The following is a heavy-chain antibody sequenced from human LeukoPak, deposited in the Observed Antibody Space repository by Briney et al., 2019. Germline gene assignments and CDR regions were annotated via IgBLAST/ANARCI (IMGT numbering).Heavy chain of an antibody. J-gene: IGHJ4*02. CDR2: ISSDGSST. Sequence: GGSLRLSCAASGFTFRNHWTHWVRQTPGKGLVWVSRISSDGSSTTYADSVKGRFTISRDNAKNTLYLQMNNLRAEDTAMYYCARDQRVTGRPDIDYWGQGTLVIVSS. CDR1: GFTFRNHW. V-gene: IGHV3-74*03. D-gene: IGHD6-6*01. CDR3: ARDQRVTGRPDIDY.